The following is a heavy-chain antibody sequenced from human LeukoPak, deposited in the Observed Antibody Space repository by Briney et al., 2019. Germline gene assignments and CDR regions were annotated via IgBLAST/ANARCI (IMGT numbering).Heavy chain of an antibody. CDR3: AKRGVVIRVILVGFHKEAYYFDS. CDR1: GITLSNYG. Sequence: GGSLRLSCAVSGITLSNYGMSWVRQAPGKGLEWVAGISGSGGGTNYADSVKGRSTISRDNYKNTLYLQMNSLGAEDTAVYFCAKRGVVIRVILVGFHKEAYYFDSWGQGALVTVSS. CDR2: ISGSGGGT. J-gene: IGHJ4*02. D-gene: IGHD3-22*01. V-gene: IGHV3-23*01.